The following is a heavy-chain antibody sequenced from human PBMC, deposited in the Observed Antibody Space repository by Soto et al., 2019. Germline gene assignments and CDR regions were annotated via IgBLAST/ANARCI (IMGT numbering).Heavy chain of an antibody. CDR3: ARDRYDSSGDIFDY. D-gene: IGHD3-22*01. CDR2: IYYSGST. V-gene: IGHV4-30-4*08. CDR1: GGSVTSGGHY. Sequence: SETLSLTCTVSGGSVTSGGHYWSWIRQPPGKGLEWIGYIYYSGSTYYNPSLKSRVTISVDTSKNQFSLKLSSVTAADTAVYYCARDRYDSSGDIFDYWGQGTLVTVSS. J-gene: IGHJ4*02.